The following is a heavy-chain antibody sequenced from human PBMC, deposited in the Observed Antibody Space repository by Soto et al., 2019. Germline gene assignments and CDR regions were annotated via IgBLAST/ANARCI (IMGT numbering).Heavy chain of an antibody. CDR1: GFTFSSYG. CDR2: ISYDGSNK. CDR3: ANQQWKEY. J-gene: IGHJ4*02. Sequence: QVQLVESGGGVVQPGRSLRLSCAASGFTFSSYGMHWVRQAPGKGLEWVAVISYDGSNKYYADSVKGRFTISRDNSKNTLYLQMNSLRAEDAAVYYCANQQWKEYWGQGTLVTVSS. V-gene: IGHV3-30*18. D-gene: IGHD6-19*01.